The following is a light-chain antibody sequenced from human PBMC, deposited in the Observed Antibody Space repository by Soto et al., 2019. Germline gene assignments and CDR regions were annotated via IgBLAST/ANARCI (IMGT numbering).Light chain of an antibody. V-gene: IGKV1-12*01. J-gene: IGKJ1*01. CDR1: QDVTNW. CDR3: QRAIKFPWT. Sequence: DIQMTQSPSSVSASVGDSVTITCRASQDVTNWLAWYQQKPGKAPKLLIYAISSLQSGDPSRFSGSGSGTEFALTNSSLQPEDFASYYCQRAIKFPWTFGQGTKVEIK. CDR2: AIS.